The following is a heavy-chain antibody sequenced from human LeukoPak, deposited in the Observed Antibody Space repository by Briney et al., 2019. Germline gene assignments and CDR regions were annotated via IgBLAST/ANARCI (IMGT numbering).Heavy chain of an antibody. CDR2: ISSSSSYI. Sequence: PGGSLRLSCAASGFTFSSYSMNWVLQAPGKGLEWVSSISSSSSYIYYADSVKGRFTISRDNAKNSLYLQMNSLRAEDTAVYYCARDSSSGFDYWGQGTLVTVSS. CDR1: GFTFSSYS. V-gene: IGHV3-21*01. J-gene: IGHJ4*02. D-gene: IGHD6-6*01. CDR3: ARDSSSGFDY.